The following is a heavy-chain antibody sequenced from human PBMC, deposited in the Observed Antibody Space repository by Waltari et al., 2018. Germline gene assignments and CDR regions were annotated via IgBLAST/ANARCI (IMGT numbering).Heavy chain of an antibody. V-gene: IGHV4-4*07. D-gene: IGHD2-15*01. CDR2: IYTSGST. CDR3: ARGGCSGGSCYSEGYYYYGMDV. J-gene: IGHJ6*02. CDR1: GGSISSYY. Sequence: QVQLQESGPGLVKPSETLSLTCTVSGGSISSYYWSWIRQPAGKGLEWIGRIYTSGSTNYNPALKSRVTMSVDTSKNQFSLKLSSVTAADTAVYYCARGGCSGGSCYSEGYYYYGMDVWGQGTTVTVSS.